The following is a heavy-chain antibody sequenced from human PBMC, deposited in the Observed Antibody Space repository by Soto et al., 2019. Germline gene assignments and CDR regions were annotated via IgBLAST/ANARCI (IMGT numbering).Heavy chain of an antibody. J-gene: IGHJ4*02. CDR2: ITGSGGGT. V-gene: IGHV3-23*01. D-gene: IGHD1-7*01. Sequence: GSLRLSCTASGFTFSTYAMAWVRQAPGKGLEWVSAITGSGGGTYYADSVKGRFTISSDNSKNTLYLQMNNLRAEDTAIYYCARPPRLSGTGTFPFGYWGQGTLVTVSS. CDR3: ARPPRLSGTGTFPFGY. CDR1: GFTFSTYA.